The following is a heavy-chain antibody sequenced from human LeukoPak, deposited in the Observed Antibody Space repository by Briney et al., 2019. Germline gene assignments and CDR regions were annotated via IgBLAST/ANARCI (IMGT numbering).Heavy chain of an antibody. V-gene: IGHV3-30*02. CDR1: GFTFSSYG. CDR2: IRYDGSNK. J-gene: IGHJ4*02. CDR3: AKAKGIYYDSSGYWVFGY. Sequence: GGSLRLSCAASGFTFSSYGMHWVRQAPGKGLEWVAFIRYDGSNKYYADSVKGRFTISRGNAKNSLYLQMNSLRAEDTALYYCAKAKGIYYDSSGYWVFGYWGQGTLVTVSS. D-gene: IGHD3-22*01.